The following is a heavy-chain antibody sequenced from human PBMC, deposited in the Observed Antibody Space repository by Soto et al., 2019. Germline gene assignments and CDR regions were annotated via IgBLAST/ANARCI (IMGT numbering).Heavy chain of an antibody. D-gene: IGHD3-3*01. J-gene: IGHJ6*02. CDR3: ARVSRITIFGVVIQYYYYGMDV. V-gene: IGHV4-34*01. CDR1: GGSFSGYY. CDR2: INHSGST. Sequence: SETLSLTCAVYGGSFSGYYWSWIRQPPGKGLEWIGEINHSGSTNYNPSLKSRVTISVDTSKNQFSLKLSSVTAADTAVYYCARVSRITIFGVVIQYYYYGMDVWGQGTTVTVSS.